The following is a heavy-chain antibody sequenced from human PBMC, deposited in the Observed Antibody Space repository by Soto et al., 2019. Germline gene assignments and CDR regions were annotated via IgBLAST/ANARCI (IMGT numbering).Heavy chain of an antibody. CDR1: GFTFTSSA. Sequence: GASVKVSCKASGFTFTSSAMQWVRQARGQRLEWIGWIVVGSGNTNYAQKFQERVTITRDMSTSTAYMELSSLRSEDTAVYYCAASPYSGYDPDWIDPWGQGTLVTVSS. D-gene: IGHD5-12*01. J-gene: IGHJ5*02. V-gene: IGHV1-58*02. CDR2: IVVGSGNT. CDR3: AASPYSGYDPDWIDP.